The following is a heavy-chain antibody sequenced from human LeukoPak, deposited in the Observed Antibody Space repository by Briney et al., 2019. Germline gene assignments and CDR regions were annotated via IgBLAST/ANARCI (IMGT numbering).Heavy chain of an antibody. CDR3: AKFFAPSGGASGWTWTIDN. D-gene: IGHD6-25*01. CDR1: GGTFSSYA. J-gene: IGHJ4*02. CDR2: IIPIFGTA. V-gene: IGHV1-69*13. Sequence: ASVKVSCKASGGTFSSYAISWVRQAPGQGLEWMGGIIPIFGTANYAQKFQGRVTITADESTSTAYMELSSLRSEDTAVYYCAKFFAPSGGASGWTWTIDNWGQGTLVIVSS.